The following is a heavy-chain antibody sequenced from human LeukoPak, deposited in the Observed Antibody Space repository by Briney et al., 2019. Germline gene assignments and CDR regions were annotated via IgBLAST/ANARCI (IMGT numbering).Heavy chain of an antibody. CDR2: IRYDGSNK. CDR1: GFTFSSYG. CDR3: AKDGGSSWYPSWFDP. Sequence: PGGSLRLSCAASGFTFSSYGMHWVRQAPGKGLEWVAFIRYDGSNKYYADSVKGRFTISRDNSKNTLYLQMNSLRAEDTAVYYCAKDGGSSWYPSWFDPWGQGTLVTVSS. V-gene: IGHV3-30*02. J-gene: IGHJ5*02. D-gene: IGHD6-13*01.